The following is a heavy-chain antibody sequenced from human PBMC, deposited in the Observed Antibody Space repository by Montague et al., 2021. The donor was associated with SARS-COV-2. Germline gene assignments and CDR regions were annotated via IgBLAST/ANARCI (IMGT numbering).Heavy chain of an antibody. CDR3: ARASLTDQFPIRGKGLDS. CDR1: TGSLNAHY. D-gene: IGHD3-9*01. CDR2: INRSGGT. Sequence: SETLSLTCAVSTGSLNAHYWTWIRQSPGKGLEWIGEINRSGGTNYSPSFKSRVSMSRDSSRNQFSLRLTSVTAADSGIYYCARASLTDQFPIRGKGLDSWGPGTPVTVSS. V-gene: IGHV4-34*10. J-gene: IGHJ4*02.